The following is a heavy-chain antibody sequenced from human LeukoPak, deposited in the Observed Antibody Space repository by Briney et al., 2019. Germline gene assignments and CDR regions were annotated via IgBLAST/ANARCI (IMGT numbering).Heavy chain of an antibody. V-gene: IGHV3-53*01. D-gene: IGHD5-24*01. J-gene: IGHJ4*01. CDR1: GFTVSSNY. Sequence: TGGSLRLSCAASGFTVSSNYMSWVRQAPGKGLEWVSVIYSGGSTYYADSVKGRFTISRDNSKNTLYLQMNSLRAEDTAVYYCATEGDGYNSDYWGHGTLVTVFS. CDR2: IYSGGST. CDR3: ATEGDGYNSDY.